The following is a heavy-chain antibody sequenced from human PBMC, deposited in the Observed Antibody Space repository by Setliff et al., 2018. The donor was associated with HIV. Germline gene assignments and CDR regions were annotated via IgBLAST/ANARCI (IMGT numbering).Heavy chain of an antibody. CDR3: ARGVYSSGWYLLTRLDP. J-gene: IGHJ5*02. CDR2: INHSGST. CDR1: GGSFSGYY. D-gene: IGHD6-19*01. V-gene: IGHV4-34*01. Sequence: SETLSLTCAVYGGSFSGYYWSWIRQPPGKGLEWIGEINHSGSTNYNPSLKSRVTISVDTSKNQFSLRLTSVTAADTAVYYCARGVYSSGWYLLTRLDPWGQGTLVTVSS.